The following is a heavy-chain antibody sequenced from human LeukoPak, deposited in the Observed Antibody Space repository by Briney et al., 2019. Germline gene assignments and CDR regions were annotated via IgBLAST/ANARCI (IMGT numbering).Heavy chain of an antibody. V-gene: IGHV3-23*01. CDR1: GFTFSSYA. CDR3: AKGPRTVRFGDRHKGMFDY. Sequence: GGSLRLSCAASGFTFSSYAMNWVRQAPGKGLEWVSTISGSGGSTYNADSVKGRFTIARDNSKNTLYLQMNSLRAEDTAVYYCAKGPRTVRFGDRHKGMFDYWGQGTLVTVSS. D-gene: IGHD3-10*01. CDR2: ISGSGGST. J-gene: IGHJ4*02.